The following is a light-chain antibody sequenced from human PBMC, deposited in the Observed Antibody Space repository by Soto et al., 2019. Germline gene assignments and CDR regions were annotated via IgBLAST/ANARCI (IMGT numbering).Light chain of an antibody. CDR2: EVS. CDR1: SSDVGGYNY. J-gene: IGLJ1*01. CDR3: NSYTSSSTGGYV. Sequence: QSALTQPASVSGSPGQSITISCTGTSSDVGGYNYVSWYQQHPGKAPKLIIYEVSNRPSGVSNRFSGSKSGNTASLTISGLQAEDEDDYYYNSYTSSSTGGYVFGTGTKLTVL. V-gene: IGLV2-14*01.